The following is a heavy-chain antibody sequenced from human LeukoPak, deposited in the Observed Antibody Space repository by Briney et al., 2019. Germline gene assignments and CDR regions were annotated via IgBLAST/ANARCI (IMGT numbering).Heavy chain of an antibody. CDR2: INRNGSEK. Sequence: GGSLRLSCAASGFAFNADWMSWVRQAPGKGLEWVANINRNGSEKYYVDSVEGRFTISRDNAKNSLYLQMNALTVEDTAVYYCARDLGGGPPGYWGQGTLVSVSS. CDR3: ARDLGGGPPGY. V-gene: IGHV3-7*01. CDR1: GFAFNADW. D-gene: IGHD4-23*01. J-gene: IGHJ4*02.